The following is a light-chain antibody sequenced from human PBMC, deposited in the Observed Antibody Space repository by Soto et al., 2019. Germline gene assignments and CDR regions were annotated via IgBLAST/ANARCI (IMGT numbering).Light chain of an antibody. CDR3: RQYDNNPWT. Sequence: DIPLTQSPSTVSASFGDRVRIXWRASQGLDRWVAWYQQRPGEAPKSLIYDRSILEPGVPSRFSGSGSGTEFTLTISSLQSDDFATYYCRQYDNNPWTFGQGTKVDIK. CDR1: QGLDRW. CDR2: DRS. V-gene: IGKV1-5*01. J-gene: IGKJ1*01.